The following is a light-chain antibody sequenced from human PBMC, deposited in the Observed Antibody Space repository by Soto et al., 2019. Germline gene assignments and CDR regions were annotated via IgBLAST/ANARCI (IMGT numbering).Light chain of an antibody. Sequence: EIVLTQSPGTLSLSPGEIATLYFRASQSVSSSYLAWYQQKPGQAPRLLIYGAFSRASGIPDRFSGRGSGTDFTLTIGRLEPEDFAIYYCQHYGSSPAWTFGQGTKVDIK. CDR2: GAF. CDR3: QHYGSSPAWT. J-gene: IGKJ1*01. CDR1: QSVSSSY. V-gene: IGKV3-20*01.